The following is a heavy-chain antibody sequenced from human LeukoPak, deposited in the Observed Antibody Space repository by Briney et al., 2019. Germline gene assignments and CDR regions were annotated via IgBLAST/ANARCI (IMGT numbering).Heavy chain of an antibody. D-gene: IGHD6-13*01. V-gene: IGHV1-2*02. J-gene: IGHJ4*02. CDR2: INPNSGVT. Sequence: ASVKVSCKASGYTFTDYYMHWVRQAPGQGLEWMGWINPNSGVTKYAEKFQGRVTMTRDTSISTAYLHWGGLKASDTAMYYCARFALTSSLDYWGQGTLVTVSS. CDR3: ARFALTSSLDY. CDR1: GYTFTDYY.